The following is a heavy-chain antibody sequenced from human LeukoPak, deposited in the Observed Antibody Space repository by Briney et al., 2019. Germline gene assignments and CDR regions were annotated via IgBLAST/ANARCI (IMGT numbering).Heavy chain of an antibody. J-gene: IGHJ1*01. V-gene: IGHV3-15*01. D-gene: IGHD3-22*01. Sequence: GGSLRLSCAASGFTLNNAWMSWVRQAPGKGLEWLGSIKRETDGGTIDYAAPVKGRFTISRDDSRNTLYLQMDSLKIEDTAVYYCTTDRYYDNSELQFQHWGQGTLVTVSS. CDR3: TTDRYYDNSELQFQH. CDR1: GFTLNNAW. CDR2: IKRETDGGTI.